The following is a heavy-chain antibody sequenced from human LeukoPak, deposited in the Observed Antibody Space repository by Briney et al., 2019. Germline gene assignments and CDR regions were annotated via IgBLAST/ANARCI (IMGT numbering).Heavy chain of an antibody. CDR3: ARHPSPQLHHFDY. CDR1: GYTFTNYY. D-gene: IGHD2-2*01. Sequence: ASVKVSCKASGYTFTNYYIHWVRQAPGQGLEWMGIINPTGDSTSYAQSFQARVTMTRDTSTNTVHMELSSLRSEDTAVYYCARHPSPQLHHFDYWGQGTLVTVSS. V-gene: IGHV1-46*01. CDR2: INPTGDST. J-gene: IGHJ4*02.